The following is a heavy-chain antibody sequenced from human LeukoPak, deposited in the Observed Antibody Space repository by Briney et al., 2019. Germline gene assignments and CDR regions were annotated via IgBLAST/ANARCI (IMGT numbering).Heavy chain of an antibody. CDR3: ARSLGATANDAFDM. J-gene: IGHJ3*02. D-gene: IGHD1-26*01. CDR1: GGSIGSYF. V-gene: IGHV4-59*01. CDR2: IYYSGTT. Sequence: SETLSLTCTVPGGSIGSYFWSWIRQPPGKGLEWIGFIYYSGTTNYNPSLKSRVTISVDTSKNQFSLKVSSVTAADTALYYCARSLGATANDAFDMWGQGTMVTVSS.